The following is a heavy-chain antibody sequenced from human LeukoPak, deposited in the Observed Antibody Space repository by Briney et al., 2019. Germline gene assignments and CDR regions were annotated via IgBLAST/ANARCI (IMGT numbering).Heavy chain of an antibody. CDR2: IYYSGST. CDR1: GGSISSSSYY. J-gene: IGHJ4*02. V-gene: IGHV4-39*01. Sequence: SETLSLTCTVSGGSISSSSYYWGWIRQPPGKGLEWIGSIYYSGSTYYNPSLKSRVTISVDTSKNQFSLKLSSVTAADTAVYYCARTMMVSLWFGELLYHFDYWGQGTLVTVSS. CDR3: ARTMMVSLWFGELLYHFDY. D-gene: IGHD3-10*01.